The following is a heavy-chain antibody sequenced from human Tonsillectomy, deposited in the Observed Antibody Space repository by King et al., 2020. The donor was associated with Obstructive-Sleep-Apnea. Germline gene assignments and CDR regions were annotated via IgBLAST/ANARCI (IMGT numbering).Heavy chain of an antibody. CDR1: GYTLTELS. V-gene: IGHV1-24*01. Sequence: VQLVQSGAEVKKPGASVKVSCKVSGYTLTELSMHWVRQAPGKGLEWMGGFDPEDAKTIYAQKFQGRVTMTEDTSSDTAYMELSSLRSEDTAVYYCATEGFCSSGPCYRRFDHYGMDVWGQGTTVTVSS. J-gene: IGHJ6*02. CDR3: ATEGFCSSGPCYRRFDHYGMDV. CDR2: FDPEDAKT. D-gene: IGHD2-15*01.